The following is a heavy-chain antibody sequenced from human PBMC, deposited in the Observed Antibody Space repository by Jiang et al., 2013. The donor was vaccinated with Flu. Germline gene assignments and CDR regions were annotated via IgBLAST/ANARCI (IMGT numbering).Heavy chain of an antibody. D-gene: IGHD3-10*01. CDR1: GGSISSYY. Sequence: GPGLVKPSETVSLTCTVSGGSISSYYWSWIRQPPGKGLEWIGYIYYSGGTHYNPSLKSRVTISVDPSKNQISLRLTSVTAADTALYYCARHPRGVDPFDIWGQGTMVTVSS. CDR3: ARHPRGVDPFDI. V-gene: IGHV4-59*01. CDR2: IYYSGGT. J-gene: IGHJ3*02.